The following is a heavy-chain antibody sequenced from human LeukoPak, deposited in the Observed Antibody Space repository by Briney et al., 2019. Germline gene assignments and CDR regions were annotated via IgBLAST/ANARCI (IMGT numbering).Heavy chain of an antibody. D-gene: IGHD6-13*01. CDR2: INHNGNVN. Sequence: GGSLRLSCAASGFTFSSYWMNWARQAPGKGLEWVASINHNGNVNYYVDSVKGRFTISRDNAKNSLYLQMNSLRAEDTAVYYCAKTRPLDSSSWSHGDYWGQGTLVTVSS. J-gene: IGHJ4*02. CDR3: AKTRPLDSSSWSHGDY. CDR1: GFTFSSYW. V-gene: IGHV3-7*03.